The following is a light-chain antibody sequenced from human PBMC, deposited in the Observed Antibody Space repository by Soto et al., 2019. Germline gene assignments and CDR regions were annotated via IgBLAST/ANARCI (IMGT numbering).Light chain of an antibody. Sequence: QSALTQPASVSGSPGQSITISCTGTSSDVSGYDFVSWFQQHPGKAPKLMIYDVTNRPSGVSDRFSGSKSVNTASLTISGLRAEDEADYYCSSYISSSTLEVFGTGTKVTVL. J-gene: IGLJ1*01. CDR3: SSYISSSTLEV. V-gene: IGLV2-14*03. CDR1: SSDVSGYDF. CDR2: DVT.